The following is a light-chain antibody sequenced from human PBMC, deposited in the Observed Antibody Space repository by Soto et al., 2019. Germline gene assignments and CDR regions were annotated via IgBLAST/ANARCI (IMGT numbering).Light chain of an antibody. Sequence: QSVLTQPPSASGSPGQSVTISCTGTSSDVGGYNYVSWYQQHPGKAPKLMIYEVSKRPSGVPDRFSGSNSGNAASLTVSGLQAEDEADYYCSSYAGSNNVFGTGTKVTVL. CDR1: SSDVGGYNY. CDR2: EVS. CDR3: SSYAGSNNV. J-gene: IGLJ1*01. V-gene: IGLV2-8*01.